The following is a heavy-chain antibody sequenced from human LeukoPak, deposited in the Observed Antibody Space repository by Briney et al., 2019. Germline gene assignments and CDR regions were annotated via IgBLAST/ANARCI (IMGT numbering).Heavy chain of an antibody. D-gene: IGHD3-3*01. J-gene: IGHJ4*02. CDR1: GGSFSGYY. Sequence: ETLSLTCAVYGGSFSGYYWSWIRQPPGKGLEWIGEINHSGSTNYNPSLKSRVTISVDTSKNQFSLKLSSVTAADTAVYYCARDFWSGYYTLRGRYYFDYWGQGTLVTVSS. CDR3: ARDFWSGYYTLRGRYYFDY. V-gene: IGHV4-34*01. CDR2: INHSGST.